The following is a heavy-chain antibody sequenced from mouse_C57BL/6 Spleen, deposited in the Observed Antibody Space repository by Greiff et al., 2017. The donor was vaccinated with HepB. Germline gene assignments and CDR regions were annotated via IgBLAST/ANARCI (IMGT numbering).Heavy chain of an antibody. Sequence: QVQLQQSGAELVKPGASVKISCKASGYAFSSYWMNWGKQRPGKGLEWIGQIYPGDGDTNYNGKFKGKATLTADKSSSTAYMQLSSLTSEDSSVYFCARGAIYYGNYVPSFAYWGQGTLVTVSA. CDR2: IYPGDGDT. J-gene: IGHJ3*01. CDR3: ARGAIYYGNYVPSFAY. CDR1: GYAFSSYW. D-gene: IGHD2-1*01. V-gene: IGHV1-80*01.